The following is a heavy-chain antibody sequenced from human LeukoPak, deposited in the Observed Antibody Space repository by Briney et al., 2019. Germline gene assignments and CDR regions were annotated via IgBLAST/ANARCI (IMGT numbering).Heavy chain of an antibody. J-gene: IGHJ4*02. Sequence: VGSLRLSCAASGFTFSSYSMNWVRQAPGKGLEWVSSISSSSSYKYYADSVKGRFTISRDNAKNSLYLQMNSLRAEDTAVYYCARVGITMIVPLDYWGQGTLVTVSS. CDR3: ARVGITMIVPLDY. CDR2: ISSSSSYK. V-gene: IGHV3-21*01. D-gene: IGHD3-22*01. CDR1: GFTFSSYS.